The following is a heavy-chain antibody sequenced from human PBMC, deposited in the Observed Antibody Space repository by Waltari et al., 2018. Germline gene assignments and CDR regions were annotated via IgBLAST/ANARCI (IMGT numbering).Heavy chain of an antibody. CDR2: IYVGDSI. D-gene: IGHD1-26*01. J-gene: IGHJ4*02. Sequence: QVQLQESGPGLVKPSETLSLTCNVSGDSMYEYYWSWIRQPAGKGLEWIGRIYVGDSINYNPSFRSRVTMSLDTSKKQCSLKLRSVTAADTAVYYCARDGHGRSWDLLPLDHWGQGSLVTVSS. CDR1: GDSMYEYY. V-gene: IGHV4-4*07. CDR3: ARDGHGRSWDLLPLDH.